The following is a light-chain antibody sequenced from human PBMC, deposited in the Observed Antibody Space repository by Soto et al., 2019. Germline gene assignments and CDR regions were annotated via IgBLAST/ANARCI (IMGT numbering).Light chain of an antibody. CDR3: HQYNTWLQM. Sequence: EIVMTQSPATLSVSPGERATLSCRASQSVTGALAWYQQKPGQAPRLLIYGASTRATGVPARFSCSGSGTEFTLTISGLQSADFAVYYCHQYNTWLQMFGQGTKVEI. CDR1: QSVTGA. V-gene: IGKV3-15*01. CDR2: GAS. J-gene: IGKJ1*01.